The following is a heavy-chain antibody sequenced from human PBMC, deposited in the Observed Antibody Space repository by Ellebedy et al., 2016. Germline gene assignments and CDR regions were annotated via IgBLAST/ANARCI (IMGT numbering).Heavy chain of an antibody. V-gene: IGHV3-21*01. CDR3: ARPTAIAVAGLTSYYYYGMDV. J-gene: IGHJ6*02. CDR2: ISTSSSYM. CDR1: GFTFSSYS. D-gene: IGHD6-19*01. Sequence: GESLKISXAASGFTFSSYSMHWVRQAPGKGLEWVSSISTSSSYMYYADSVKGRFTISRDNAKNSLYLQMNSLRAEDTAVYYCARPTAIAVAGLTSYYYYGMDVWGQGTTVTVSS.